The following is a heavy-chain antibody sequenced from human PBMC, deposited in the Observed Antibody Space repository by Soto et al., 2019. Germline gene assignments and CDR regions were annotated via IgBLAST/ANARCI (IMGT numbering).Heavy chain of an antibody. Sequence: SVKVSCKGAGFAFTSSVVQWGRKARGQRLEWIGWIVVGSGNTNYAQKFQERVTITRDMSTSTAYMELSSLRSEDTAVYYCATPPGAAAGQVYWGQGTLVTVSS. CDR2: IVVGSGNT. CDR1: GFAFTSSV. CDR3: ATPPGAAAGQVY. V-gene: IGHV1-58*01. J-gene: IGHJ4*02. D-gene: IGHD6-13*01.